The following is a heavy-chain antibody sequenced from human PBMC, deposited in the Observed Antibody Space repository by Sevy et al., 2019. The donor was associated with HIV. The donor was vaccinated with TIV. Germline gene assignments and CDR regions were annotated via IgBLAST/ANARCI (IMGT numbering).Heavy chain of an antibody. D-gene: IGHD2-8*01. Sequence: GGSLRLSCMTSGFTFTRYTMTWVRQAPGKGLEWVSTLCFGDGKMYYADSVKGRFTFSRDISKNTVYLQMNSLRADDTAVYYCAREGCTKPHDYWGQGTLVTVSS. CDR1: GFTFTRYT. V-gene: IGHV3-23*01. J-gene: IGHJ4*02. CDR2: LCFGDGKM. CDR3: AREGCTKPHDY.